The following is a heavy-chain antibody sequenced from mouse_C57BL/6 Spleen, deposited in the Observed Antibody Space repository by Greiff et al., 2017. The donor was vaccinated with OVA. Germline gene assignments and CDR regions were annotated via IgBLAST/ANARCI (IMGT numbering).Heavy chain of an antibody. CDR3: ARWAGGYFDV. CDR2: IYPGSGNT. D-gene: IGHD3-3*01. CDR1: GYTFTDYY. J-gene: IGHJ1*03. V-gene: IGHV1-76*01. Sequence: VQLQQSGAELVRPGASVKLSCKASGYTFTDYYINWVKQRPGQGLEWIARIYPGSGNTYYNEKFKGKATLTAEKSSSTAYMQLSSLTSEDSAVYFCARWAGGYFDVWGTGTTVTVSS.